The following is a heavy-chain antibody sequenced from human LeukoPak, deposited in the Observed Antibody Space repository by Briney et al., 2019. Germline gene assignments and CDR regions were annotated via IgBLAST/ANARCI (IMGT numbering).Heavy chain of an antibody. V-gene: IGHV3-66*01. CDR3: ARKSDSLMVRGGDC. D-gene: IGHD3-10*01. CDR2: IYSVGTT. Sequence: GGSLRLSCAASGFSVGSNFMTWVRQAPGKGLECVSIIYSVGTTYYADSARGRFTISRDSSKNTLYLQMDSLRVEDTAVYYCARKSDSLMVRGGDCWGQGTLVTVSS. CDR1: GFSVGSNF. J-gene: IGHJ4*02.